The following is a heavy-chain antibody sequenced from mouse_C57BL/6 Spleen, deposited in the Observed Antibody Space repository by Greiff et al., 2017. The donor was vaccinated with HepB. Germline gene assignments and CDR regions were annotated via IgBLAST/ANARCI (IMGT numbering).Heavy chain of an antibody. J-gene: IGHJ3*01. Sequence: QVHVKQPGAELVKPGASVKLSCKASGYTFTSYWMPWVKQRPGQGLEWIGMIHPNSGSTNYNEKFKSKATLTVDKSSSTAYMQLSSLTSEDSAVYYCAREVYDYDVGFAYWGQGTLVTVSA. CDR3: AREVYDYDVGFAY. CDR2: IHPNSGST. CDR1: GYTFTSYW. D-gene: IGHD2-4*01. V-gene: IGHV1-64*01.